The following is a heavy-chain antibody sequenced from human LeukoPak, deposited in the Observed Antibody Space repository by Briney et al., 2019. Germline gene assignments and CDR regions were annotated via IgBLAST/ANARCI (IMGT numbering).Heavy chain of an antibody. Sequence: ASVKVSCKASGYTFTSYDINWVRQATGQGLEWMGWMNPNSGNTGYAQKFQGRVTITRNTSISTAYMELSSLRSEDTAVYYCARERIAVAGTGFDYWGQGTLVPVSS. D-gene: IGHD6-19*01. CDR1: GYTFTSYD. V-gene: IGHV1-8*03. J-gene: IGHJ4*02. CDR2: MNPNSGNT. CDR3: ARERIAVAGTGFDY.